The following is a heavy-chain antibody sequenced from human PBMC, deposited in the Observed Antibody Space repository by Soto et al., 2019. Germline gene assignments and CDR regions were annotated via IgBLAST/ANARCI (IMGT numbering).Heavy chain of an antibody. J-gene: IGHJ6*02. CDR3: ARRSSFALGGYYYYGMDV. V-gene: IGHV5-51*01. CDR1: GYSFTSYW. Sequence: GESLKISCKGSGYSFTSYWIGWVRQMPGKGLEWMGIIYPGDSDTRYSPYFQGQVTISADNSISTAYLQWSSLKASDTAMYYCARRSSFALGGYYYYGMDVWGQGTTVTVSS. CDR2: IYPGDSDT. D-gene: IGHD6-13*01.